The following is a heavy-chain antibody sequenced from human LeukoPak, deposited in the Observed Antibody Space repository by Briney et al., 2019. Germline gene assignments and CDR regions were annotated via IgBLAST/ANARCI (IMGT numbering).Heavy chain of an antibody. V-gene: IGHV4-39*01. D-gene: IGHD3-22*01. Sequence: SETLSLTCTVSHGSISSSSYYWGCIRQPPGKGLEWIGSISYSGSTYYNPSLRSGVTISVDTSKNQYSLNLSSVTAADTAVYYCARLYYDSSGYYQICYFDYWGQGTLVTVSS. CDR3: ARLYYDSSGYYQICYFDY. CDR2: ISYSGST. CDR1: HGSISSSSYY. J-gene: IGHJ4*02.